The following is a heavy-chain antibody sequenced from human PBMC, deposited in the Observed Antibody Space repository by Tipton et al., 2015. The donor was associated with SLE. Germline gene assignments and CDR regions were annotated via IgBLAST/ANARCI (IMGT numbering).Heavy chain of an antibody. CDR2: IYTDGST. CDR3: ARGKTRVEY. CDR1: GDSVRSSSYY. V-gene: IGHV4-61*02. J-gene: IGHJ4*02. D-gene: IGHD1-14*01. Sequence: TLSLTCNVSGDSVRSSSYYWSWIRQPAGKGLEWIGLIYTDGSTNYNPSLNSRVSISVDTSKNQVSLKLNSVTAADTAVYYCARGKTRVEYWGQGTLVTVSS.